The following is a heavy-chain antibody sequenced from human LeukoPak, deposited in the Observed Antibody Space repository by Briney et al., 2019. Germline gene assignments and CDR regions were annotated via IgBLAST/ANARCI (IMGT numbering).Heavy chain of an antibody. V-gene: IGHV3-33*01. CDR1: GFTFSSYG. D-gene: IGHD3-22*01. J-gene: IGHJ3*02. Sequence: PGGSLRLSCAASGFTFSSYGMHWVRQAPGKGLEWVAVIWYDGSNKYYADSVKGRFTISRDNSKNTLYLQMNSLRAEDTAVYYCACIARDYYDSSGPFDIWGQGTMVTVSS. CDR2: IWYDGSNK. CDR3: ACIARDYYDSSGPFDI.